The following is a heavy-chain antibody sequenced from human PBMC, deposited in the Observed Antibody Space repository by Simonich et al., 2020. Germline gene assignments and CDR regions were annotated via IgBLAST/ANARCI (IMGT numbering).Heavy chain of an antibody. Sequence: QVQLQESGPGLVKPSETLSLTCAVSGYSISSGYYWGWIRQPPGKGLECIGIIYHSGLTYYNPALKSRVTISVDTSKNQFSLKLSSVTAADTAVYYCARVGYSNYYYYGMDVWGQGTTVTVSS. CDR1: GYSISSGYY. CDR3: ARVGYSNYYYYGMDV. CDR2: IYHSGLT. J-gene: IGHJ6*02. D-gene: IGHD6-13*01. V-gene: IGHV4-38-2*01.